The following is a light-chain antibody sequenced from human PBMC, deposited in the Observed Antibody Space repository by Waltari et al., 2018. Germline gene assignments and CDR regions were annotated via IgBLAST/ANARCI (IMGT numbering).Light chain of an antibody. Sequence: QSALTQPRSVSGSPGQSVTISCTGTSSDVGGYNYVSWYQQYPGKAPKLMIVGVSKRPAGVPERFSCSKSGNTASLTISGLQAEDEADYYCCSHAGTYVVFGGGTKLTVL. CDR2: GVS. V-gene: IGLV2-11*01. CDR1: SSDVGGYNY. J-gene: IGLJ2*01. CDR3: CSHAGTYVV.